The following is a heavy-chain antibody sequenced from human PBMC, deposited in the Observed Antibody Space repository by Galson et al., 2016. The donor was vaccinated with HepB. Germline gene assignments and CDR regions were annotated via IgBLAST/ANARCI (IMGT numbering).Heavy chain of an antibody. D-gene: IGHD6-6*01. V-gene: IGHV6-1*01. CDR2: TYYRSKWHY. CDR1: GDSVSSNSVA. J-gene: IGHJ6*03. CDR3: ARGAFSLTRGAARRFYNYVDV. Sequence: CAISGDSVSSNSVAWIWVRQSRSRGLEWLGRTYYRSKWHYDYATSVRSRISINPDTSKNQFYLQLNSVTPADTGVYYCARGAFSLTRGAARRFYNYVDVWGKGTTVTVSS.